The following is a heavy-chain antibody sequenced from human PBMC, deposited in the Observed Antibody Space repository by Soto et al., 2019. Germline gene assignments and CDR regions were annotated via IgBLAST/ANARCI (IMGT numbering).Heavy chain of an antibody. J-gene: IGHJ4*02. CDR2: IYHSGST. Sequence: QVQLQESGPGLVKPSGTLSLTCAVSGGSIRSSSWWSWVRQPPGKGLEWLGEIYHSGSTNYNPSLQRRVTISVEKSNNQFSLRLDPVTAADTAVYYCARDLMGSDGTTFGSFDYWGRGTLVTVSS. CDR3: ARDLMGSDGTTFGSFDY. D-gene: IGHD3-10*02. V-gene: IGHV4-4*02. CDR1: GGSIRSSSW.